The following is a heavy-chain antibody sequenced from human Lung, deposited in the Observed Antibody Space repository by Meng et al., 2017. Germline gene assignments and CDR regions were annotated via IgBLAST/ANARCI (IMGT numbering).Heavy chain of an antibody. V-gene: IGHV1-18*01. J-gene: IGHJ4*02. CDR3: ARWGHSSAWPSQWYEY. D-gene: IGHD6-19*01. CDR2: ISAYNGRT. CDR1: GFTFTHHG. Sequence: QVQLVQSGGEVKKPGASVKVSCKASGFTFTHHGFSWVRQAPGQELEWVGWISAYNGRTSYSQKLQGRVTMTTDTSTSTVYMEVRSLRSDDTAVYFCARWGHSSAWPSQWYEYWGQGTLVTSPQ.